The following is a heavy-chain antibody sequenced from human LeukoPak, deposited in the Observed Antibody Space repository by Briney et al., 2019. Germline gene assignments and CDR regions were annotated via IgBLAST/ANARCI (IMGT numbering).Heavy chain of an antibody. D-gene: IGHD5-18*01. J-gene: IGHJ4*02. CDR1: GFTFSDHY. Sequence: GGSLRLSCAASGFTFSDHYMDRVRQAPGKGLEWVGRIRNKANRHTTEYAASVKGRFTISRDDSKNSLYLQMNSLKTEDTAVYYCARVKASYGFLDYWGQGTLVTVSS. CDR2: IRNKANRHTT. V-gene: IGHV3-72*01. CDR3: ARVKASYGFLDY.